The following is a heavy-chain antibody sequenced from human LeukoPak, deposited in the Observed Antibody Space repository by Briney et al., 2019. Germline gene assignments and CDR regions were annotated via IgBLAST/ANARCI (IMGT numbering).Heavy chain of an antibody. CDR2: IYTSGNT. CDR1: GGSTDNYS. CDR3: ARGPPIQLWLLYFYYYMDI. Sequence: SETLSLTCTVSGGSTDNYSWNWIRQPAGKGLEWTGRIYTSGNTNYNPSLKSRLNMSVDTSNNQFSLMLTSVTAADTAVYYCARGPPIQLWLLYFYYYMDIWGRGTTVTVSS. J-gene: IGHJ6*03. V-gene: IGHV4-4*07. D-gene: IGHD5-18*01.